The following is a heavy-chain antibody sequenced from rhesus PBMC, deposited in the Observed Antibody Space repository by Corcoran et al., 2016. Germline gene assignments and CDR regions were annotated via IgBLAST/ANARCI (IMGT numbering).Heavy chain of an antibody. Sequence: QVQLQESGPGVVKPSETLSLTCAVSGYSISSGYDWSCIRQPPGKGLEWIGYIYGSSGSTNYNQSLKNRVTISKDTSKNQVSLKLSSVTAADTAVYYCAREAGVFEFWGQGALVTVSS. J-gene: IGHJ1*01. CDR1: GYSISSGYD. V-gene: IGHV4-76*01. D-gene: IGHD3-34*01. CDR2: IYGSSGST. CDR3: AREAGVFEF.